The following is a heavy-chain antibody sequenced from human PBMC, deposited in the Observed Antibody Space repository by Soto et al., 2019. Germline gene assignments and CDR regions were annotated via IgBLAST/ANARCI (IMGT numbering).Heavy chain of an antibody. CDR1: GFTVSSYA. CDR2: ISGSGGST. V-gene: IGHV3-23*01. J-gene: IGHJ6*03. CDR3: AKGLRYWVSMDV. Sequence: RSLRLSCAASGFTVSSYAMSWVRQAPGKGLEWVSAISGSGGSTYYADSVKGRFTISRDNSKNTLYLQMNSLRAEDTAVYYCAKGLRYWVSMDVWGKGTTVTVSS. D-gene: IGHD3-9*01.